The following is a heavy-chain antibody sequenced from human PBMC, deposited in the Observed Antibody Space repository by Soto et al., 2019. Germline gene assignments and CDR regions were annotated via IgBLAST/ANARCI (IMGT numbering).Heavy chain of an antibody. CDR1: GGSISSGDYY. D-gene: IGHD5-18*01. Sequence: PSETLSLTCTVSGGSISSGDYYWSWIRQTPGKGLEWIGYIYFSGSTTYNPALQSRVTISVHTSTNQFSLKLRSVTAADTAVYYCASTRGYTYRPFDYWGQGTLVTVS. J-gene: IGHJ4*02. CDR2: IYFSGST. V-gene: IGHV4-30-4*01. CDR3: ASTRGYTYRPFDY.